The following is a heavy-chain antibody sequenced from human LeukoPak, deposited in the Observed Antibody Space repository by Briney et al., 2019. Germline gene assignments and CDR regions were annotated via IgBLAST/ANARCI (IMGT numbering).Heavy chain of an antibody. D-gene: IGHD1-26*01. CDR3: ARGGYSGTYFFDY. CDR1: GFTFSTYG. V-gene: IGHV3-33*01. CDR2: VWYDGSNI. J-gene: IGHJ4*02. Sequence: PGGSLRLSCAASGFTFSTYGMHWGRQAPGKGLEWVAVVWYDGSNIHYVDSVKGRFTISRDNSKSTLYLQMNSLTAEDTAVYYCARGGYSGTYFFDYWGQGTLVADTS.